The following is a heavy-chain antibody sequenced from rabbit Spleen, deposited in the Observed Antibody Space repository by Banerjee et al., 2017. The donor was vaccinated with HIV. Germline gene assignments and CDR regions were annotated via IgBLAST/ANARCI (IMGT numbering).Heavy chain of an antibody. CDR1: GFSFSSSSY. CDR2: IDTGSSGFT. CDR3: ARNYVNAFDP. V-gene: IGHV1S45*01. Sequence: QEQLVESGGGLVKPGASLTLICTASGFSFSSSSYMCWVRQAPGKGLEWIACIDTGSSGFTYFASWAKGRFTISKTSSTTVTLQMTSLTAADTATYFCARNYVNAFDPWGPGTLVTVS. J-gene: IGHJ2*01. D-gene: IGHD1-1*01.